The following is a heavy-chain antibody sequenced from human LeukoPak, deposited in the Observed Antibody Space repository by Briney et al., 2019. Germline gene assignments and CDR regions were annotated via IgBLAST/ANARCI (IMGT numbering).Heavy chain of an antibody. D-gene: IGHD3-22*01. CDR3: ARRNVAYYYDSSGYYQQTVGYAFDI. J-gene: IGHJ3*02. V-gene: IGHV4-34*01. CDR2: INHSGST. CDR1: GGSFSGYY. Sequence: SETLSLTCAVYGGSFSGYYWSWIRQPPGKGLEWIGEINHSGSTNYNPSLKSRATISVDTSKNQFSLKLSSVTAADTAVYYCARRNVAYYYDSSGYYQQTVGYAFDIWGQGTMVTVSS.